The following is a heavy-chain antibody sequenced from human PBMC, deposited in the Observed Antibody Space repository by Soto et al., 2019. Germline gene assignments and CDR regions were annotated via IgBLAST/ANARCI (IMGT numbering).Heavy chain of an antibody. CDR1: GGSITSSSYY. CDR3: ARVRGVSVLWFGESHFDY. D-gene: IGHD3-10*01. V-gene: IGHV4-39*01. CDR2: IYYSGST. Sequence: PSETLSLTCTVSGGSITSSSYYWGWIRQPPGKGLEWIGSIYYSGSTYYNPSLKSRVTISVDTSKNQFSLKLSSVTAADTALYYFARVRGVSVLWFGESHFDYWGQGTLVTVSS. J-gene: IGHJ4*02.